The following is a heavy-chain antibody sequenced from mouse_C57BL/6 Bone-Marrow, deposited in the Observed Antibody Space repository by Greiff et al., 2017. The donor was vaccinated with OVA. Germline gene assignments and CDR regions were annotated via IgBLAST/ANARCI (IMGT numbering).Heavy chain of an antibody. J-gene: IGHJ4*01. V-gene: IGHV5-17*01. CDR3: ARKRLGHYAVDY. CDR1: GFTFSDYG. D-gene: IGHD4-1*01. CDR2: ISSGSSTI. Sequence: EVRLVESGGGLVKPGGSLKLSCAASGFTFSDYGMHWVRQAPEKGLEWVAYISSGSSTIYYADTVKGRFTISRDNAKNTLFLQMTSLRSEDTAMYYCARKRLGHYAVDYWGQGTSVTVSS.